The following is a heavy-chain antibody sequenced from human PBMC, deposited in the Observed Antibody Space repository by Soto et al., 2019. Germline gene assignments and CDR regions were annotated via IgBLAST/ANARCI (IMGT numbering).Heavy chain of an antibody. V-gene: IGHV3-48*03. Sequence: PGGSLRLSCAASGFTFSSYEMNWVRQAPGKGLEWVSYISSSGSTIYYADSVKGRFTISRDNAKNSLYLQMNSLRAEDTAVYYCAREGTWSGFDYWGQGTLVTVSS. D-gene: IGHD3-3*01. CDR3: AREGTWSGFDY. J-gene: IGHJ4*02. CDR2: ISSSGSTI. CDR1: GFTFSSYE.